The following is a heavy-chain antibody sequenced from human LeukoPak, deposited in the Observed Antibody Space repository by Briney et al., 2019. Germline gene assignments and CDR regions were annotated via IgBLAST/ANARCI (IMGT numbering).Heavy chain of an antibody. CDR2: INSDGSST. V-gene: IGHV3-74*01. J-gene: IGHJ4*02. CDR3: ARQYNYGLDY. CDR1: GFTFNSYW. D-gene: IGHD5-18*01. Sequence: GGSLRLSCAASGFTFNSYWMHWFRQAPGKGLIWVSRINSDGSSTNYADSVKGRFTISRDNAKNTLYLQMNSLTAEDTAVYYCARQYNYGLDYWGQGTLVTVSS.